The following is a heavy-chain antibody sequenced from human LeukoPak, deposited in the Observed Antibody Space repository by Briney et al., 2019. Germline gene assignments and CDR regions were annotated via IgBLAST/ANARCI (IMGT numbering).Heavy chain of an antibody. CDR3: VKDRAVRFGELPFDY. Sequence: GGSLRLSCSASGFTFSSYAMHWVRQAPGKGLEYVSAISSNGGSTYYADSVRGRFTISRDNSKNTLYLQMSSLRAEDTAVYYCVKDRAVRFGELPFDYWGQGTLVTVSS. CDR2: ISSNGGST. V-gene: IGHV3-64D*06. CDR1: GFTFSSYA. J-gene: IGHJ4*02. D-gene: IGHD3-10*01.